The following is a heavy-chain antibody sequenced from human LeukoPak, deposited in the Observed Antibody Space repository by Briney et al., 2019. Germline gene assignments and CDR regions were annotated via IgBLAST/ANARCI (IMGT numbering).Heavy chain of an antibody. V-gene: IGHV3-23*01. D-gene: IGHD2-2*01. CDR3: ANGAHPDSSHYYFDY. J-gene: IGHJ4*02. CDR2: ITGRGVRT. Sequence: GGSLRLSCAASGVTFSRYGMSWVRQAPGKGLEWVSAITGRGVRTYNGDSVKGRFTISRDNSKNTVFLQMNSLRGEDTAVYYCANGAHPDSSHYYFDYWGQGALVTVSS. CDR1: GVTFSRYG.